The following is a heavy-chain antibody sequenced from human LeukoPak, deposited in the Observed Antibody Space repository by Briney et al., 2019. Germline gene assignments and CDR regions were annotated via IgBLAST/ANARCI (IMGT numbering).Heavy chain of an antibody. V-gene: IGHV5-51*01. Sequence: GESLKISCKGSGYSFTNYWIGWVRQMPGKGLEWMGIIYPGNSDTRYSPSFQGQVTISADKSIRTAYPQWSSLKASDTAIYYCARQEGTVTNYHYYHMDVWGKGTTVTVSS. D-gene: IGHD4-17*01. J-gene: IGHJ6*04. CDR3: ARQEGTVTNYHYYHMDV. CDR2: IYPGNSDT. CDR1: GYSFTNYW.